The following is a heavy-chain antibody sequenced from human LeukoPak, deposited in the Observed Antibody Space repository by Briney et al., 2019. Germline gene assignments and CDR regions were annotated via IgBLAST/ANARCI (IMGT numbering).Heavy chain of an antibody. V-gene: IGHV3-23*01. CDR1: GFTFSSFA. J-gene: IGHJ6*03. D-gene: IGHD2-2*01. Sequence: PGGSLRLSCAASGFTFSSFAMSWVRQAPGKGLEWVSAISGSGGSTYFADSVQGRFTISRDNSKNTLYLQMNSLRAEDTAVYYCAKGPPCSSTRSCETYPYYYMDVWGKGTTVTVSS. CDR3: AKGPPCSSTRSCETYPYYYMDV. CDR2: ISGSGGST.